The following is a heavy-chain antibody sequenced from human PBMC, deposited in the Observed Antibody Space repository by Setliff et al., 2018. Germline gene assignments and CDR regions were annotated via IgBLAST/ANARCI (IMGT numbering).Heavy chain of an antibody. Sequence: SETLSLTCAVSGYSISSGYNWGWIRQPPGKGLEWIASTYYRGSTSYNLSLKSRVSISVDTSKNQFSLNLNSVTAADTAVYYCATLTGDRGVDYWGQGRLVTVSS. D-gene: IGHD7-27*01. CDR2: TYYRGST. V-gene: IGHV4-38-2*01. CDR3: ATLTGDRGVDY. J-gene: IGHJ4*02. CDR1: GYSISSGYN.